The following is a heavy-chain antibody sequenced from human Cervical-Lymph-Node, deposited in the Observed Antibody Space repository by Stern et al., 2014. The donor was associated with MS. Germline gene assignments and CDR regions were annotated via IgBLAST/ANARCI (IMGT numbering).Heavy chain of an antibody. Sequence: VQLVESGAEVKKPGSSVKVSCKASGGTFSHYATSWVRQAPGQGLEWMGGIVRLFGKPNYAQKFQGRVTITADESTSTAYMDLSSLRSEDTAVYYCASPLTATSVPFGYYGMDVWGQGTTVTVS. CDR1: GGTFSHYA. J-gene: IGHJ6*02. CDR3: ASPLTATSVPFGYYGMDV. CDR2: IVRLFGKP. D-gene: IGHD4-17*01. V-gene: IGHV1-69*01.